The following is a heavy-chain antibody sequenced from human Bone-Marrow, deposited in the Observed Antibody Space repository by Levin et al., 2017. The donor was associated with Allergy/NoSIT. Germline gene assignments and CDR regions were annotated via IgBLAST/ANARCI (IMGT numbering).Heavy chain of an antibody. CDR1: GFTFSDYH. D-gene: IGHD6-6*01. J-gene: IGHJ6*02. Sequence: PGGSLRLSCAASGFTFSDYHMSWIRQAPGKGLEWLSYISTSGSTTYYADSVKGQFTISRDNAKNSLHLQMNSLKAEDTAGYYCARTTPIPTRQIYYYGMDVWGQGTTVTVSS. V-gene: IGHV3-11*01. CDR2: ISTSGSTT. CDR3: ARTTPIPTRQIYYYGMDV.